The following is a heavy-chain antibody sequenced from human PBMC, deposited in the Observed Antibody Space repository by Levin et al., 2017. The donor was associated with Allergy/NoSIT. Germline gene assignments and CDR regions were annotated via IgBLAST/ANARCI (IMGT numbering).Heavy chain of an antibody. J-gene: IGHJ2*01. CDR2: INHSGST. D-gene: IGHD1-26*01. Sequence: SQTLSLTCAVYGGSFRGYYCSWIRPPPGKGLEWIGEINHSGSTNYNPSLKSRVTISLDTSKNQFSLKLSSVTAADTAVYYCARHNSGSYYRYWFFDLWGRGTLVTVSS. CDR3: ARHNSGSYYRYWFFDL. CDR1: GGSFRGYY. V-gene: IGHV4-34*01.